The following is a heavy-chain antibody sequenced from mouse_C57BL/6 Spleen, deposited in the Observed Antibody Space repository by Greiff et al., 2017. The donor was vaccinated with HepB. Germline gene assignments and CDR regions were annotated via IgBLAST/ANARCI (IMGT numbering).Heavy chain of an antibody. CDR1: GYTFTSYT. J-gene: IGHJ2*01. Sequence: QVQLQQSGDELARPGASVKMSCKASGYTFTSYTMHWVKQRPGQGLEWIGYINPSSGYTKYNQKFKDKATLTADKSSSTAYMQLSSLTSEDSAVYYCARPSDYPLDYWGQGTTLTVSS. CDR3: ARPSDYPLDY. D-gene: IGHD5-5*01. CDR2: INPSSGYT. V-gene: IGHV1-4*01.